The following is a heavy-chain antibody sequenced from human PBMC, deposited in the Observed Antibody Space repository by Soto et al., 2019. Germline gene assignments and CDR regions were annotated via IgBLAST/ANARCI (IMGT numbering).Heavy chain of an antibody. CDR3: ARGTTVVKYGMDV. CDR1: GGPISTGGYY. J-gene: IGHJ6*02. CDR2: IYYSGST. D-gene: IGHD4-17*01. Sequence: QVQLQESGPGLVKPSQTLSLTCTVSGGPISTGGYYWSWIRQHPGKVLEWIGYIYYSGSTYYNPARKSRVTISVDPAKIQFSLKLRSVTAADTAVYYCARGTTVVKYGMDVWGQGTTVTVAS. V-gene: IGHV4-31*03.